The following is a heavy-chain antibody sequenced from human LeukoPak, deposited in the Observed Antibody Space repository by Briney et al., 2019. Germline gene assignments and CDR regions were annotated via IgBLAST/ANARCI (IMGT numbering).Heavy chain of an antibody. CDR1: GGSISSYY. D-gene: IGHD3-10*01. CDR3: ARGAYYYGSGLPFDP. Sequence: PSETLSLTCTVSGGSISSYYWSWIRQPPGKGLEWIGYIYYSGSTNYNPSLKSRVTMSVDTSKNQFSLKLSSVTSADTAVYYCARGAYYYGSGLPFDPWGQGTLVTVSS. V-gene: IGHV4-59*12. CDR2: IYYSGST. J-gene: IGHJ5*02.